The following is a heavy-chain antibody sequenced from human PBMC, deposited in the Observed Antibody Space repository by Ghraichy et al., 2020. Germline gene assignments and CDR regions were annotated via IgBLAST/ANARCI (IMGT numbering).Heavy chain of an antibody. Sequence: GGSLRLSCAVSGFSFSNYWMTWVRQAPGKGLEWVANIKQDGSEKYYVDSVKGRFTISRDNARNSLYLQMNSLRAEDTAVYYCARGFTTGVDYFDYWGQGTLV. CDR1: GFSFSNYW. V-gene: IGHV3-7*01. CDR2: IKQDGSEK. D-gene: IGHD4-23*01. CDR3: ARGFTTGVDYFDY. J-gene: IGHJ4*02.